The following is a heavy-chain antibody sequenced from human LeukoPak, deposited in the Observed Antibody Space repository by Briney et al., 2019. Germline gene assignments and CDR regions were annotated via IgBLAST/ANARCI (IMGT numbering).Heavy chain of an antibody. CDR2: ISYDGSNK. CDR1: GFTCSSYG. CDR3: ATPTVVTPALLWYFDL. Sequence: GGSLRLSGAASGFTCSSYGMHWVRQAPGKGLEWVAVISYDGSNKYYADSVKGRFTISRDNSKNTLYLQMNSLRAEDTAVYYCATPTVVTPALLWYFDLWGRGTLVTVSS. V-gene: IGHV3-30*03. J-gene: IGHJ2*01. D-gene: IGHD4-23*01.